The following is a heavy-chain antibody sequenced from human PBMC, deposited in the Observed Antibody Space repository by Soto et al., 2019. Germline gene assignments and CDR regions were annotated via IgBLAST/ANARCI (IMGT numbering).Heavy chain of an antibody. J-gene: IGHJ3*02. CDR2: IYTSGST. CDR3: ARDRITLANDAFDI. CDR1: GGSISSYY. Sequence: SETLSLTCTDSGGSISSYYWSWIRQPAGKGLEWIGRIYTSGSTNYNPSLKSRVTMSVDTSKNQFSLNLSSVTAAADTAVYYCARDRITLANDAFDIWGQGTMVTVSS. D-gene: IGHD3-10*01. V-gene: IGHV4-4*07.